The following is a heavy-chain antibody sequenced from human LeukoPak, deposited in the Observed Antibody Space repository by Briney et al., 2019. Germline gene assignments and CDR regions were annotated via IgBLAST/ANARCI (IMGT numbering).Heavy chain of an antibody. CDR1: GYTFTGYY. CDR2: IIPIFGTA. Sequence: GASVKVSCKASGYTFTGYYMHWVRQAPGQGLEWMGGIIPIFGTANYAQKFQGRVTSTADESTSTAYMELSSLRSEDTAVYYCASLYYYGSGSYMDYWGQGTLVTVSS. CDR3: ASLYYYGSGSYMDY. V-gene: IGHV1-69*13. J-gene: IGHJ4*02. D-gene: IGHD3-10*01.